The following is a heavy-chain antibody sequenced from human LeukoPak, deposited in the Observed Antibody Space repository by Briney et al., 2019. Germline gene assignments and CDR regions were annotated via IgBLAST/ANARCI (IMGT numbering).Heavy chain of an antibody. CDR3: ARQVSGRYCSGGSCYGGVYFDY. D-gene: IGHD2-15*01. J-gene: IGHJ4*02. CDR2: IYPGDSDT. V-gene: IGHV5-51*01. Sequence: GESLKISCKGSGYSFTSYWIGWVRQMPGKGLEWMGIIYPGDSDTRYSPSFQGQVTISADKSISTAYPQWSSLKASDTAMYYCARQVSGRYCSGGSCYGGVYFDYWGQGTLVTVSS. CDR1: GYSFTSYW.